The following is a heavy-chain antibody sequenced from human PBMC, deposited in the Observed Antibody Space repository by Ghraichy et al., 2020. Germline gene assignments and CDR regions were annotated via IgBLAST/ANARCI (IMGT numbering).Heavy chain of an antibody. CDR2: INPSGGST. Sequence: ASVKVSCKASGYTFTSYYMHWVRQAPGQGLEWMGIINPSGGSTSYAQKFQGRVTMTRDTSTSTVYMELSSLRSEDMAVYYCARVVEVVVPAAIQDYYYYYMDVWGKGTTVTVSS. V-gene: IGHV1-46*01. CDR3: ARVVEVVVPAAIQDYYYYYMDV. D-gene: IGHD2-2*01. CDR1: GYTFTSYY. J-gene: IGHJ6*03.